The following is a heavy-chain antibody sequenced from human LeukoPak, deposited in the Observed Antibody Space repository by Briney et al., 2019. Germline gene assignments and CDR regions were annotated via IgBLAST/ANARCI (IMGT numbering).Heavy chain of an antibody. V-gene: IGHV4-4*02. CDR3: ARGFIHSYGLDAFDI. CDR2: IYHSGST. J-gene: IGHJ3*02. Sequence: PSGTLSLTCAVSGGSISSSNWWSWVRPPPGKGLEWIGEIYHSGSTYYNPSLKSRVTISVDRSKNQFSLKLSSVTAADTAVYYCARGFIHSYGLDAFDIWGQGTMVTVSS. CDR1: GGSISSSNW. D-gene: IGHD5-18*01.